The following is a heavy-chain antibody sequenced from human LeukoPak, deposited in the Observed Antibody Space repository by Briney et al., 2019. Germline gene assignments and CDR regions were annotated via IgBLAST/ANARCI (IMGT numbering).Heavy chain of an antibody. Sequence: SETLSLTCTVSGASINNYHWTWIRQPPGKGLEWIGYMYHGGRTNYNPSLKSRVTRSVDTSNNQFSLKMPSVTAADTAVYYCARKDGDYWGQGTLVTVSS. J-gene: IGHJ4*02. V-gene: IGHV4-59*01. CDR3: ARKDGDY. CDR1: GASINNYH. CDR2: MYHGGRT.